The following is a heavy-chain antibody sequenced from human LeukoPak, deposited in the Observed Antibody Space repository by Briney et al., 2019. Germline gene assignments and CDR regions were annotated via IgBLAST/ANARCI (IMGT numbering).Heavy chain of an antibody. D-gene: IGHD3-22*01. CDR1: GFTFSSYA. V-gene: IGHV3-23*01. CDR2: ISGSGGST. CDR3: AKVSVTMIVVVTSDAFDI. Sequence: GGSLRLSCAAYGFTFSSYAMSWVRQAPGKGLEGVSAISGSGGSTYYADSVKGRFTISRDNSKNTLYLQMNSLRAEDTAVYYCAKVSVTMIVVVTSDAFDIWGQGTMVTVSS. J-gene: IGHJ3*02.